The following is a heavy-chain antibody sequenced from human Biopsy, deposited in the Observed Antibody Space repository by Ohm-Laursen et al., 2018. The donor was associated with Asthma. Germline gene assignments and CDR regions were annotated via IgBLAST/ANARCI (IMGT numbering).Heavy chain of an antibody. Sequence: ASVKVSCKTSGYTFNSAGITWVRQAPGQGLEWMGWISVYNGNTKVAQKLQDRVTMITDTSTSTAYMELRSLRSDDTAVYFCARAGDYSPYYGIDVWGQGTTVTVS. CDR1: GYTFNSAG. D-gene: IGHD3-10*01. CDR2: ISVYNGNT. J-gene: IGHJ6*02. CDR3: ARAGDYSPYYGIDV. V-gene: IGHV1-18*01.